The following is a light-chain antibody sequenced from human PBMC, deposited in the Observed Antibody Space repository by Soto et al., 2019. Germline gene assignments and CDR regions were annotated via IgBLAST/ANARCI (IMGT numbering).Light chain of an antibody. CDR3: QVWDSSSDHYV. Sequence: SYELTQPPSVSVAPGQTARISCGGDNIGTKSVHWYQQKPGQAPVLAIYDDHDRPSGIPERFSGSNPGNTATLTITRVEAGDEADYYCQVWDSSSDHYVFAAGTKVTVL. CDR2: DDH. J-gene: IGLJ1*01. CDR1: NIGTKS. V-gene: IGLV3-21*02.